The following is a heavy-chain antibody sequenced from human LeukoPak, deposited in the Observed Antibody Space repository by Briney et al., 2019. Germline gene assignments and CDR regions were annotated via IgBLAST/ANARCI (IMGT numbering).Heavy chain of an antibody. V-gene: IGHV3-30-3*01. D-gene: IGHD5-18*01. Sequence: GRSLRLSCAASGFTFSSYAMHWVRQAPGKGLEWVAVISYDGSNKYYADSVKGRFTISRDNSKNTLYLQMNSLRAEDTAVYYCAREGWASSSWFGYSYGGGYYFDYWGQGTLVTVSS. CDR3: AREGWASSSWFGYSYGGGYYFDY. J-gene: IGHJ4*02. CDR1: GFTFSSYA. CDR2: ISYDGSNK.